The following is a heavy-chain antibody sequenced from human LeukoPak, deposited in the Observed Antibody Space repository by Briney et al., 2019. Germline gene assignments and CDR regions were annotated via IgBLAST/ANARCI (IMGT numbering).Heavy chain of an antibody. V-gene: IGHV3-30-3*01. Sequence: PGGSLRLSCAASGFTFSSYAMHWVRQAPGKGLEWVAVISYDGSNKYYADSVKGRFTISRDNSKNTLYLQMNSLRAEDTAVYYCARDPNYDSSGLDYWGQGTLVTVSS. D-gene: IGHD3-22*01. CDR2: ISYDGSNK. CDR3: ARDPNYDSSGLDY. J-gene: IGHJ4*02. CDR1: GFTFSSYA.